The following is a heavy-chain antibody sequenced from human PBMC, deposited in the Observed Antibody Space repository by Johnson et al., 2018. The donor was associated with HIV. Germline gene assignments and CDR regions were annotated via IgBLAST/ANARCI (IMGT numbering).Heavy chain of an antibody. CDR3: TTHQIWETFYAVDI. CDR1: GFTFGDYA. CDR2: IRSKAYGGTT. Sequence: VQLVESGGGLVQPGRSLRLSCTASGFTFGDYAMSWVRQAPGKGLEWVGFIRSKAYGGTTEYAASVKGRFTISRDDSKSIAYLQMNSLKTEDTAVYYCTTHQIWETFYAVDIWGQGTVVTVSS. J-gene: IGHJ3*02. V-gene: IGHV3-49*04. D-gene: IGHD1-26*01.